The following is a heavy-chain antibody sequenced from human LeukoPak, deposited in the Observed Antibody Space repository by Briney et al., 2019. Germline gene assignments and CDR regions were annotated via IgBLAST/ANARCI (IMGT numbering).Heavy chain of an antibody. CDR2: INPSGGST. J-gene: IGHJ3*02. CDR3: ARVPVEFAFDI. V-gene: IGHV1-46*03. D-gene: IGHD3-10*01. Sequence: ASVKVSCKASGYTFTSYYMHWVRQAPGQGLEWMGIINPSGGSTSYAQEFQGRVTMTRDTSTSTVYMELSSLRSEDTAVYYCARVPVEFAFDIWGQGTMVTVSS. CDR1: GYTFTSYY.